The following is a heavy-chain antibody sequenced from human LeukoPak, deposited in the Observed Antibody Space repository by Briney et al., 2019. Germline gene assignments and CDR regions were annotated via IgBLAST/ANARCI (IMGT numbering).Heavy chain of an antibody. J-gene: IGHJ4*02. CDR2: IYYRGTT. CDR3: AGVFSGRRPFEL. V-gene: IGHV4-59*03. D-gene: IGHD3-10*01. Sequence: SEALSLTCTVPRGSINDYYWNWLRQPPGKGLEWIGFIYYRGTTNNNPSLKSRLTTSIDTSKKQFSLNLSSVTAADTAVYYCAGVFSGRRPFELWGQGTLVTVSS. CDR1: RGSINDYY.